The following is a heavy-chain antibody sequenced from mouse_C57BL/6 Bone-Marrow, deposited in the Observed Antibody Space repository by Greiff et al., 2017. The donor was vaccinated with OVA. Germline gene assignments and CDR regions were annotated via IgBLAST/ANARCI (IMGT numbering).Heavy chain of an antibody. D-gene: IGHD2-1*01. V-gene: IGHV14-4*01. CDR1: CFNIKDDY. CDR3: TTDGNFY. J-gene: IGHJ2*01. CDR2: IDPENGDT. Sequence: EVQLQQSGAELVRPGASVKLSCTASCFNIKDDYMHWVKQRPEQGLEWIGWIDPENGDTEYASKFQGKATITADTSSNTAYLQLSSLTSEDTAVYYCTTDGNFYWGQGTTLTVSS.